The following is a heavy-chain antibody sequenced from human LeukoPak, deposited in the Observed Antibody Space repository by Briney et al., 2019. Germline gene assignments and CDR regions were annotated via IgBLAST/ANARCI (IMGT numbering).Heavy chain of an antibody. CDR2: IGSDGDGT. D-gene: IGHD1-14*01. J-gene: IGHJ4*01. Sequence: GGSLRLSCSASGFPFSTLGMHWVRQAPGKGLEHVSTIGSDGDGTYYADSVKDRFIISRDDSKNAVYLQMSSLRPEDTAVYYCVSPVFINFWGQGTLVTVSS. CDR1: GFPFSTLG. CDR3: VSPVFINF. V-gene: IGHV3-64D*06.